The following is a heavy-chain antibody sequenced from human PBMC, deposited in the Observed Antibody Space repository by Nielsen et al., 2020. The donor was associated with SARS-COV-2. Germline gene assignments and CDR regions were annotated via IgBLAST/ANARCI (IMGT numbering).Heavy chain of an antibody. CDR1: GFTFSSYW. D-gene: IGHD6-13*01. V-gene: IGHV3-7*01. J-gene: IGHJ4*02. Sequence: GESLKISCAASGFTFSSYWMSWVRQAPGKGLEWVANIKQDGSEKYYVDSVKGRFTISRDNAKNSLYLQMNSLRAEDTAVYYCARVERDSSSWYERTHYFDYWGQGTLVTVSS. CDR3: ARVERDSSSWYERTHYFDY. CDR2: IKQDGSEK.